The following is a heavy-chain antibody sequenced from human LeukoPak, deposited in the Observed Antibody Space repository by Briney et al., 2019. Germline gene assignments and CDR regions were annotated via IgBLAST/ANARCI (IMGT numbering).Heavy chain of an antibody. D-gene: IGHD3-16*01. CDR2: ISSSGSTI. V-gene: IGHV3-11*01. Sequence: NPGGSLRLSCAASGFTFSDYYMSWIRQAPGKGLEWVSYISSSGSTIYYADSVKGRFTISRDNAENSLYLQMNSLRAEDTAFYYCARASGAAMLTDFDYWGQGTLVTVSS. J-gene: IGHJ4*02. CDR1: GFTFSDYY. CDR3: ARASGAAMLTDFDY.